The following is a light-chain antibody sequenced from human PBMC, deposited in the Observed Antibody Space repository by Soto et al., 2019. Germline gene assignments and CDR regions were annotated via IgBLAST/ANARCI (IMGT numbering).Light chain of an antibody. J-gene: IGKJ1*01. Sequence: EIVLTQSPGTLSLSPGERATLSCRASHRLSSNDLAWYQQKSGQAPRLLIYGASSRATGIPDRFRGSGSGTDFTLTISRLEPEDFAVYYCQQYGRSPKTFGQGTKVEIK. CDR2: GAS. CDR3: QQYGRSPKT. V-gene: IGKV3-20*01. CDR1: HRLSSND.